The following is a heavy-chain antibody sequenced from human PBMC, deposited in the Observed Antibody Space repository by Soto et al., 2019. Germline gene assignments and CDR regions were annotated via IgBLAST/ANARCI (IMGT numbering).Heavy chain of an antibody. CDR3: AKDSAEAGGPLHVPNKYYYYYMDV. Sequence: GGSMRLSCAASGFNFSTYTMNWVRQDTGKGLEWVSSISRNSSNIGYADSVKGRFTISRDNAKNSLYLQMNSLRAEDTALYYCAKDSAEAGGPLHVPNKYYYYYMDVWGKGTTVTVSS. D-gene: IGHD2-2*01. J-gene: IGHJ6*03. CDR2: ISRNSSNI. V-gene: IGHV3-21*04. CDR1: GFNFSTYT.